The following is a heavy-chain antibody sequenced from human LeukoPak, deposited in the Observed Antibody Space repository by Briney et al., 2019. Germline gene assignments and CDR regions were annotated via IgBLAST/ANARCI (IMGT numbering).Heavy chain of an antibody. CDR1: GYTFTDYY. CDR3: AREFRTTTWSYDAFDL. D-gene: IGHD1/OR15-1a*01. J-gene: IGHJ3*01. V-gene: IGHV1-2*02. Sequence: GASVKVSCKASGYTFTDYYMHWVRQAPGQGLEWVGWINPTSGGTNYAQKFQDRVTMTRDTSNNTSYMELSRLTSDDTAVYYCAREFRTTTWSYDAFDLWDQGTMVTVSS. CDR2: INPTSGGT.